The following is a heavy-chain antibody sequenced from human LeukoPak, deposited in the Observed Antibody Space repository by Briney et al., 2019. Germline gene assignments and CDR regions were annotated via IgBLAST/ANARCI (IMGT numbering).Heavy chain of an antibody. J-gene: IGHJ4*02. CDR3: ARDLLVGAHFDY. Sequence: GGSLRLSCAASGFTFSSYEMNWVRQAPGKGLEWVSYISSSGSTIYYADSVKGRFTISRDNAKNSLYLQMNSLGAEDTAVYYCARDLLVGAHFDYWGQGTLVTVSS. CDR1: GFTFSSYE. D-gene: IGHD1-26*01. V-gene: IGHV3-48*03. CDR2: ISSSGSTI.